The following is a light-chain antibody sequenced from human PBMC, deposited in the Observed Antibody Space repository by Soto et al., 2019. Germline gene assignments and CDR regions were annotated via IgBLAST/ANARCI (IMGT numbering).Light chain of an antibody. J-gene: IGLJ1*01. V-gene: IGLV1-47*02. CDR3: AAWDDSLSGSYV. Sequence: QSVLTQPPSASGTPGQRVTISCSGSSSNIGSNYVYWYQQRPGTAPKLLIYSNNQRPSGVPDRFSGSKSGISASLAISGLRSEDEADYYCAAWDDSLSGSYVFGTGTKLTV. CDR2: SNN. CDR1: SSNIGSNY.